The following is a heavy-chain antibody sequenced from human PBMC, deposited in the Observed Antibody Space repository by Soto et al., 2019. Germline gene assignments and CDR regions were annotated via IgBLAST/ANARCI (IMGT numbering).Heavy chain of an antibody. J-gene: IGHJ6*02. CDR2: IIPILGIA. CDR1: GGTFSSYT. Sequence: QVQLVQSGAEVKKPGSSVKVSCKASGGTFSSYTISWVRQAPGQGLEWMGRIIPILGIANYAQKFQGRVTITADKSTSTAYMELSSLRPEATAVYYCARFRGSYGMDVWGQGTTVTVSS. V-gene: IGHV1-69*02. CDR3: ARFRGSYGMDV. D-gene: IGHD3-10*01.